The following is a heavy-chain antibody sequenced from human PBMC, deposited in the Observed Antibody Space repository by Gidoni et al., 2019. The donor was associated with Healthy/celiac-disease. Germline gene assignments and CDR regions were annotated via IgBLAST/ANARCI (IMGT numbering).Heavy chain of an antibody. V-gene: IGHV1-2*06. CDR1: GYTFTGYY. Sequence: QVQLVQSGAEVKKPGASLKVSCKASGYTFTGYYMHWVRQAPGQGLEWMGRINPNSGGTNDAQKVQGRVTMTRDTSISTAYMELSRLRSDDTAVYYCARAEGYCSGGSCYPSDAFDIWGQGTMVTVSS. CDR3: ARAEGYCSGGSCYPSDAFDI. CDR2: INPNSGGT. J-gene: IGHJ3*02. D-gene: IGHD2-15*01.